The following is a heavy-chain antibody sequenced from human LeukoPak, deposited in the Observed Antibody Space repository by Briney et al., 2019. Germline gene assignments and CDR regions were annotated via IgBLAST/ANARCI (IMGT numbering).Heavy chain of an antibody. Sequence: PVKVSCKASGGTFSSYAISWVRQAPGQGLEWMGGIIPIFGTANYAQKFQGRVTITADESTSTAYMELSSLRSEDTAVYYCATLGYCTNGVCSHFDYWGQGTLVTVSS. J-gene: IGHJ4*02. V-gene: IGHV1-69*01. D-gene: IGHD2-8*01. CDR3: ATLGYCTNGVCSHFDY. CDR2: IIPIFGTA. CDR1: GGTFSSYA.